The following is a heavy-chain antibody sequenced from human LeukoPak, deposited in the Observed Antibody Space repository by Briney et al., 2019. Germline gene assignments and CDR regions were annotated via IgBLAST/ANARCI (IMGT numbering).Heavy chain of an antibody. CDR2: IIPIFGTA. J-gene: IGHJ4*02. CDR3: ATLAVAGSGFDY. D-gene: IGHD6-19*01. Sequence: SVKVSCKASGYTFTSYAISWVRQAPGQGLEWMGGIIPIFGTANYAQKFQGRVTITADKSTSTAYMELSSLRSEDTAVYYCATLAVAGSGFDYWGQGTLVTVSS. V-gene: IGHV1-69*06. CDR1: GYTFTSYA.